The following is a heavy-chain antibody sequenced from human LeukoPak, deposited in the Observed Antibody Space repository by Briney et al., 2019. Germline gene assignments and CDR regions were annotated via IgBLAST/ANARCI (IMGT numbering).Heavy chain of an antibody. CDR3: AKGHLLPFDI. V-gene: IGHV3-30*04. CDR1: GFTFSSYA. CDR2: ISYDGSNK. Sequence: PGGSLRLSCAASGFTFSSYAMHWVRQAPGKGLEWVAVISYDGSNKYYADSVKGRFTISRDNSKNTLYLQMNSLRAEDTAVYYCAKGHLLPFDIWGQGTMVTVSS. J-gene: IGHJ3*02.